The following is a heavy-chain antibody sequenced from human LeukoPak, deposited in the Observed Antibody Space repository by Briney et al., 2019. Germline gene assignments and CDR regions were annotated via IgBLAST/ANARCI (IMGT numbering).Heavy chain of an antibody. CDR1: GYTFTSYG. CDR3: ARVGRYYYDSSGYYYVPNWFDP. D-gene: IGHD3-22*01. CDR2: ISAYNGNT. J-gene: IGHJ5*02. V-gene: IGHV1-18*01. Sequence: ASVKASCKASGYTFTSYGISWVRQAPGQGRERVGWISAYNGNTNYAQKLQGRVTMTTDTSTSTAYMELRSLRSDDTAVYYCARVGRYYYDSSGYYYVPNWFDPWGQGTLVTVSS.